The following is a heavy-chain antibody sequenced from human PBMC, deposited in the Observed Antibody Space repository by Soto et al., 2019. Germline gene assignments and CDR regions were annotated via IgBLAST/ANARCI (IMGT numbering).Heavy chain of an antibody. D-gene: IGHD6-6*01. CDR3: AAEGSTDPSYYYYGMDV. CDR2: IVVGSGNT. J-gene: IGHJ6*02. CDR1: GFTFTSSA. Sequence: SVKVSCKASGFTFTSSAVQWVRQARGQRLEWIGWIVVGSGNTNYAQKFQERVTITRDMSTSTAYMELSSLRSEDTAVYYCAAEGSTDPSYYYYGMDVWGQGTTVTVSS. V-gene: IGHV1-58*01.